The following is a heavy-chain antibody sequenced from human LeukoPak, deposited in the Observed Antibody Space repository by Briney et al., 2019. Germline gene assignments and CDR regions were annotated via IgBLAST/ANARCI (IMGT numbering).Heavy chain of an antibody. Sequence: GGSLRLSCAASGFTFSSYWMSWVRQAPGKGLEWVASMKQDGSEKYYVDSVKGRFTISRGNAKNSLYLQMNSLRAEDTAVYYCAKDGSGLWFGELSHWGQGTLVTVSS. V-gene: IGHV3-7*03. D-gene: IGHD3-10*01. CDR3: AKDGSGLWFGELSH. CDR2: MKQDGSEK. J-gene: IGHJ4*02. CDR1: GFTFSSYW.